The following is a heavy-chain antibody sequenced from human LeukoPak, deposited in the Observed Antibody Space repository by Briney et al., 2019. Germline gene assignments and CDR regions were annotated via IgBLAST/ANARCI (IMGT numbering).Heavy chain of an antibody. CDR3: GKYSSSGRAGYLHH. D-gene: IGHD2-2*01. CDR1: GFTFSNYC. V-gene: IGHV3-33*08. J-gene: IGHJ1*01. CDR2: IWHDGSAE. Sequence: GRSLRLSYAASGFTFSNYCMSWVRQAPGEGLDWVAVIWHDGSAEFYADSVKGRFSISRDDSKNTVYLQMNSLRAEDTALYYSGKYSSSGRAGYLHHCGQGIVVTVSS.